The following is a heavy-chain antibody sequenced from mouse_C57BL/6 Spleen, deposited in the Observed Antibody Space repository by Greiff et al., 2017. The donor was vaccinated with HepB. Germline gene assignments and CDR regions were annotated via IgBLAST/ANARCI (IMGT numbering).Heavy chain of an antibody. V-gene: IGHV1-50*01. CDR2: IDPSDSYT. Sequence: VQLQQPGAELVKPGASVKLSCKASGYTFTSYWMQWVKQRPGQGLEWIGEIDPSDSYTNYNQKFKGKATLTVDTSSSTAYMQLSSLTSEDSAVYYCARHANWSFDYWGQGTTLTVSS. J-gene: IGHJ2*01. CDR3: ARHANWSFDY. D-gene: IGHD4-1*01. CDR1: GYTFTSYW.